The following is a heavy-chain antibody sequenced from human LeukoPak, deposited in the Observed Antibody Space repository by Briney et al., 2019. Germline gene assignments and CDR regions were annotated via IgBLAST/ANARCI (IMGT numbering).Heavy chain of an antibody. CDR1: GFTFTHYG. J-gene: IGHJ4*02. V-gene: IGHV3-30*18. D-gene: IGHD3-22*01. Sequence: GRSLRLSCEVAGFTFTHYGMHWVRQAPGKALEWVSFISYNGNEKYGDSVKGRFTISRDNSKNTLYLQMNSLRAEDTAIYYCAKGQISMIVVVTWGQGILVTVSS. CDR2: ISYNGNEK. CDR3: AKGQISMIVVVT.